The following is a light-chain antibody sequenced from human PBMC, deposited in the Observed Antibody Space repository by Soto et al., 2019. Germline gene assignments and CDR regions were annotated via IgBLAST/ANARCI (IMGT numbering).Light chain of an antibody. V-gene: IGKV3-20*01. CDR3: QQYCSSPYT. CDR1: QSVRSSY. CDR2: GAS. Sequence: EIVLTQSPGTLSLSPGERATLSCRASQSVRSSYLAWYQQKPGQAPRLLIYGASSRATGIPDRFSGSGSGTDFTLSISRLEPEDFAVYYCQQYCSSPYTFGQGTKLENK. J-gene: IGKJ2*01.